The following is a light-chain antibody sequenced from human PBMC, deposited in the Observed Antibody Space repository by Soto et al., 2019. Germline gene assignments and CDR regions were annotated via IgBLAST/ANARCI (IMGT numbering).Light chain of an antibody. CDR1: QAISSS. CDR2: AAS. J-gene: IGKJ2*02. Sequence: DIQLTQSPSFLSASVGDRVTITCRASQAISSSLAWYQHNPGKAPKLLIYAASTLQNGVPSSFSGSGSGTEFTLTISSLQPEDFATYNCQHRNDYRCTFGQGTKVEIK. CDR3: QHRNDYRCT. V-gene: IGKV1-9*01.